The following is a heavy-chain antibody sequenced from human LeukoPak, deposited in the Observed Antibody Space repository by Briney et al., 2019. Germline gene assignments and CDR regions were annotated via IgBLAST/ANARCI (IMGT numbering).Heavy chain of an antibody. CDR1: GFTFSSYG. V-gene: IGHV3-33*01. D-gene: IGHD2-21*02. CDR2: IWYDGSNK. Sequence: GGSLRLSCAASGFTFSSYGMHWVRQAPGKGLEWVAVIWYDGSNKYYADSVKGRFTISRDNSKNTLYLQMNSLRAEDTAVYYCARDSVVVTAGHYYYYGMDVWGQGTTVTVSS. J-gene: IGHJ6*02. CDR3: ARDSVVVTAGHYYYYGMDV.